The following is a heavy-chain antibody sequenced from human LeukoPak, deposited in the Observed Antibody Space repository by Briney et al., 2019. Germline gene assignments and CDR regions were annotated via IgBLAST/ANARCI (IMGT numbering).Heavy chain of an antibody. J-gene: IGHJ4*02. Sequence: GGSLRLSCAASGFTFSTYTIHWVRQAPGKGLEWVAVISYDGSNKFFADSVKGRFTISRANSRNTVYLQMNSLRAEDTAVYYCARGFKAGLFDYWGQGTLVTVSS. CDR3: ARGFKAGLFDY. V-gene: IGHV3-30*04. D-gene: IGHD3/OR15-3a*01. CDR2: ISYDGSNK. CDR1: GFTFSTYT.